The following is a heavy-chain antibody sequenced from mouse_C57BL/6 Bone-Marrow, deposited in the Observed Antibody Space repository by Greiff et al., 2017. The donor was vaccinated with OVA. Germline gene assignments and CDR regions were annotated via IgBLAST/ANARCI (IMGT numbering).Heavy chain of an antibody. CDR1: GFNIKDDY. V-gene: IGHV14-4*01. CDR2: IDPENGDT. Sequence: VHVKQSGAELVRPGASVKLSCTASGFNIKDDYMHWVKQRPEQGLEWIGWIDPENGDTEYASKFQGKATITADTSSNTAYLQLSSLTSEDTAVYYCTRMVTRAYWGQGTLVTVAA. D-gene: IGHD2-2*01. CDR3: TRMVTRAY. J-gene: IGHJ3*01.